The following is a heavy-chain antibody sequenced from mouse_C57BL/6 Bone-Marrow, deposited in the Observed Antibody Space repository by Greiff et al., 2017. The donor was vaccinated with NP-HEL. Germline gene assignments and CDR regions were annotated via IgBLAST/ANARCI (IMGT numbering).Heavy chain of an antibody. V-gene: IGHV5-9-1*02. J-gene: IGHJ3*01. Sequence: EVMLVESGEGLVKPGGSLKLSCAASGFTFSSYAMSWVRQTPEKRLEWVAYISSGGDYIYYADTVKGRFTISRDNARNTLYLQMSSLKSEDTAMYYCTRDPHYYGSSLFAYWGQGTLVTVSA. CDR2: ISSGGDYI. CDR3: TRDPHYYGSSLFAY. CDR1: GFTFSSYA. D-gene: IGHD1-1*01.